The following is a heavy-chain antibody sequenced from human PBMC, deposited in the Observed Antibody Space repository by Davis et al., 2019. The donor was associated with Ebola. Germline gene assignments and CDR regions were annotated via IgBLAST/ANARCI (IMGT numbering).Heavy chain of an antibody. Sequence: GESLKISCAASGFTFSSYGMHWVRQAPGKGLEWVAVIWYDGSNKYYADSVKGRFTISRDNSKNTLYLQMNSLRAEDTAVYYCARSDYGDYSVIYYYGMDVWGQGTTVTVSS. D-gene: IGHD4-17*01. CDR2: IWYDGSNK. J-gene: IGHJ6*02. CDR3: ARSDYGDYSVIYYYGMDV. CDR1: GFTFSSYG. V-gene: IGHV3-30*02.